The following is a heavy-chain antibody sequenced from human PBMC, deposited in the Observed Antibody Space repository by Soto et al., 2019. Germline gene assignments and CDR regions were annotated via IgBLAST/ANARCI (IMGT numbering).Heavy chain of an antibody. Sequence: QVQLVQSGAEVKKPGASVKVSCKTSGYTFSTYDINWVRQAPGQGLEWMGWMNPNSGDTGYAQKFLGRLTMTRESTIRTVYMELSSLSSEDTAVYYCARVNYYGSGSYQDFFYFYALDVWGQGTTVTVSS. J-gene: IGHJ6*02. CDR3: ARVNYYGSGSYQDFFYFYALDV. V-gene: IGHV1-8*01. CDR2: MNPNSGDT. D-gene: IGHD3-10*01. CDR1: GYTFSTYD.